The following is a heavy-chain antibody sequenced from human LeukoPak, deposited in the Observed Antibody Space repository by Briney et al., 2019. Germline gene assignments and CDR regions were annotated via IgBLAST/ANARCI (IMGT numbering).Heavy chain of an antibody. CDR3: ARAALRYFDWSGRNYFDY. Sequence: PGGSLRLSCAASGFTFSSYSMNWVRQAPGKGLEWVSSISSSSSYIYYADSVKGRFTISRDNAKNSLYLQMNSLRAEDTAVYYCARAALRYFDWSGRNYFDYWGQGTLVTVSS. J-gene: IGHJ4*02. CDR1: GFTFSSYS. V-gene: IGHV3-21*01. D-gene: IGHD3-9*01. CDR2: ISSSSSYI.